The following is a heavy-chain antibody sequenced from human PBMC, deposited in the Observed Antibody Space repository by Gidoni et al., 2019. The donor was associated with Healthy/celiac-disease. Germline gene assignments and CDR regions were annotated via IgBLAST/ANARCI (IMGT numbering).Heavy chain of an antibody. Sequence: QVQLVESGGGVVQPGRSLRLSCAASGFTFSSSGMHWVGQAPGKGLGWGAVIWDDGSNKYYADSVKGRFTISRDNSKNTLYLQMNSLRAEDTAVYYCARAGSGYDPFYYYYMDVWGKGTTVTVSS. J-gene: IGHJ6*03. V-gene: IGHV3-33*01. CDR1: GFTFSSSG. D-gene: IGHD5-12*01. CDR3: ARAGSGYDPFYYYYMDV. CDR2: IWDDGSNK.